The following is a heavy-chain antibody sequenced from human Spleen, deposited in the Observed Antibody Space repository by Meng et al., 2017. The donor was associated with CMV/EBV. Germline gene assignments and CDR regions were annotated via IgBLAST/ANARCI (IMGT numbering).Heavy chain of an antibody. CDR3: ARLSIGFCTNGVCSWFDP. J-gene: IGHJ5*02. D-gene: IGHD2-8*01. CDR2: IIPIFGTA. Sequence: TFSSYAISCMRQAPGQGLEWMGGIIPIFGTANYAQKFQGRVTINTDDSTSTAYMELSSLRSEDTAVYYCARLSIGFCTNGVCSWFDPWGQGTLVTVSS. CDR1: TFSSYA. V-gene: IGHV1-69*05.